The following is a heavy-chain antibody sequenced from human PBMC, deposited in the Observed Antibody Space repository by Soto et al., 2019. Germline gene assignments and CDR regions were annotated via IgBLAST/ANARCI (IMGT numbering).Heavy chain of an antibody. CDR3: ARDVAAADY. J-gene: IGHJ4*02. Sequence: QVQLVQSGAEEKKPGASVKVSCKASGYTFTSYAMHWVRQAPGQRLEWMGWINAGNGNTKYSQKFPGRVTITRDTYASTSYLELSSLRSEDTAVYYCARDVAAADYWGQGTLVTVSS. D-gene: IGHD6-13*01. V-gene: IGHV1-3*05. CDR1: GYTFTSYA. CDR2: INAGNGNT.